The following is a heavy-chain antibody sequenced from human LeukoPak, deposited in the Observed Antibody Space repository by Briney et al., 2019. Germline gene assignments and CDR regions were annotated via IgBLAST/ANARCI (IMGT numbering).Heavy chain of an antibody. CDR3: ARSYYYDSSHTADY. CDR2: ISGSGGST. D-gene: IGHD3-22*01. V-gene: IGHV3-23*01. J-gene: IGHJ4*02. Sequence: GGSLRLSCATSGFTFSSYGMHWVRQAPGKGLEWVSAISGSGGSTYYADSVKGRFTISRDNSKNTLYLQMNSLRAEDTTVYYCARSYYYDSSHTADYWGQGTLVTVSS. CDR1: GFTFSSYG.